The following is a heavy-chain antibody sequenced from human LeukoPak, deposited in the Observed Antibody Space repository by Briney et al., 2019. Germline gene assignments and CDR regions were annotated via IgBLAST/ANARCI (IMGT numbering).Heavy chain of an antibody. J-gene: IGHJ4*02. CDR2: IYYSGST. CDR3: ARQGILSRWVYL. V-gene: IGHV4-39*01. CDR1: GGPISSSSYY. Sequence: SETLSLTCTVSGGPISSSSYYWGWLRQPPGKGLEWIGSIYYSGSTYYNPSLKSRVTISVDTSKNQFALKLSSVTAADTAMYYCARQGILSRWVYLWGQGTLVTVSS. D-gene: IGHD6-13*01.